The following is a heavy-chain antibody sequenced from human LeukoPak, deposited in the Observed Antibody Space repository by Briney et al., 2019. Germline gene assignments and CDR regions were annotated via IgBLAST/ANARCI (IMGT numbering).Heavy chain of an antibody. CDR1: GFTFDDYT. J-gene: IGHJ5*02. CDR2: ISSSSSTI. Sequence: HSGGSLRLSCAASGFTFDDYTMHWVRQAPGKGLEWVSYISSSSSTIYYADSVKGRFTISRDNAKNSLYLQMNSLRAEDTVVYYCARGPASSNGYDYVWGSYRSTHDNWFDPWGQGTLVTVSS. D-gene: IGHD3-16*02. V-gene: IGHV3-48*01. CDR3: ARGPASSNGYDYVWGSYRSTHDNWFDP.